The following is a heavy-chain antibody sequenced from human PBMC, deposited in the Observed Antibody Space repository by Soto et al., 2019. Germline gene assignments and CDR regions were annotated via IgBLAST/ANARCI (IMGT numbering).Heavy chain of an antibody. CDR3: ARYRSAGVDSFDI. D-gene: IGHD6-19*01. V-gene: IGHV6-1*01. CDR1: GDSVSSNSAA. J-gene: IGHJ3*02. Sequence: SQTLSLTCAISGDSVSSNSAAWNWIRQSPSRGLEWLGRTYYRSKWYYDYAVSVKSRITINPDTSENQFSLQLNSVTPEDTVVNYCARYRSAGVDSFDIWGQGTMVTVSS. CDR2: TYYRSKWYY.